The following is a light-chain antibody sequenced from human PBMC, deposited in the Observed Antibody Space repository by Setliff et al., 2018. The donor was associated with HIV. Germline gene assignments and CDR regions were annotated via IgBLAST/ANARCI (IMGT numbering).Light chain of an antibody. Sequence: QSVLTQPASVSGSPGQSITISCTGANSDVGGFNYVSWYQQHPGKAPKPLIYDVIKRPSGVSNRFSGSKSGNTASLTLSGLQAEDEADYYCSSFTSSKALLFGGGTKVTVL. CDR2: DVI. CDR1: NSDVGGFNY. CDR3: SSFTSSKALL. V-gene: IGLV2-14*01. J-gene: IGLJ3*02.